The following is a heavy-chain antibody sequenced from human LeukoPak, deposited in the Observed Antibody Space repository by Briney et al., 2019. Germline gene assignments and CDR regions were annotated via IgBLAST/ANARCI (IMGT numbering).Heavy chain of an antibody. CDR1: GFNFNYYG. CDR2: IRYDGSNK. Sequence: PGGSLSLSCAASGFNFNYYGMHWVRQAPGRGLEWVAFIRYDGSNKYYADSVKGRFTISRDNSENTLYMQMNSLIVEDTAVYYCAKGLHSSSWNDAFDIWGQGTTVTVSS. J-gene: IGHJ3*02. CDR3: AKGLHSSSWNDAFDI. V-gene: IGHV3-30*02. D-gene: IGHD6-13*01.